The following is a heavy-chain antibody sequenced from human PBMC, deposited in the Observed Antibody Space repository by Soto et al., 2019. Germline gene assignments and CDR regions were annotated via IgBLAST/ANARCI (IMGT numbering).Heavy chain of an antibody. Sequence: QVQLVESGGGVAQPGRSLRLSCAASGFTFSSYAMHWVRQAPGKGLEWVAVISYDGSNKYYADSVKGRFIISRDNSKNTLYLQMNSLRAEDTAVYYCARPLWRDDYNWGYFDLWGRGTLVTVSS. D-gene: IGHD4-4*01. CDR2: ISYDGSNK. CDR3: ARPLWRDDYNWGYFDL. V-gene: IGHV3-30-3*01. CDR1: GFTFSSYA. J-gene: IGHJ2*01.